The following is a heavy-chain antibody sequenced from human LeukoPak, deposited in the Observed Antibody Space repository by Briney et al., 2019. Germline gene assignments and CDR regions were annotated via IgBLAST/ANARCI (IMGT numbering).Heavy chain of an antibody. V-gene: IGHV3-7*01. Sequence: HPGGSLRLSCAASGFTFTNYWMTWVRQAPGKGLEWVANLNPYGNDEYYDDSVKGRFTISRDNARDSLYLEMHSLRAEDTAIYYCSRDLGTGRPHDVWGRGTLVTVSS. CDR1: GFTFTNYW. CDR3: SRDLGTGRPHDV. CDR2: LNPYGNDE. J-gene: IGHJ4*02. D-gene: IGHD3/OR15-3a*01.